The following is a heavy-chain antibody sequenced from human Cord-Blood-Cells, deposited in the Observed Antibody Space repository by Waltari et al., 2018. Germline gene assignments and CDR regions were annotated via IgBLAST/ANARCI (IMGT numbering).Heavy chain of an antibody. V-gene: IGHV1-24*01. CDR1: GYTLTELS. Sequence: QVQLVQSGAEVKKPGASVKVSCKVSGYTLTELSMPWVRQAPGKRLGWMGGFDPEDGETIYAQKFQGRVTMTEDTSTDTAYMELSSLRSEDTAVYYCATVGGYCSGGSCYRAFDIWGQGTMVTVSS. CDR3: ATVGGYCSGGSCYRAFDI. J-gene: IGHJ3*02. CDR2: FDPEDGET. D-gene: IGHD2-15*01.